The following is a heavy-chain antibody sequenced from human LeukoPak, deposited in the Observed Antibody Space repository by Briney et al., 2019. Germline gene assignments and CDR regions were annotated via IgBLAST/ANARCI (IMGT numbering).Heavy chain of an antibody. CDR2: IYYSGST. D-gene: IGHD3-10*01. V-gene: IGHV4-31*03. CDR1: GGSISSGGYY. Sequence: SETLSLTCTVSGGSISSGGYYWSWIRQHPGKGLEWIGYIYYSGSTYYNPSLKSRVTISVDTSKNQFSLKLSSVTAADTAVYYCASQYYYGSGSYLPRADYWGQGTLVTVSS. J-gene: IGHJ4*02. CDR3: ASQYYYGSGSYLPRADY.